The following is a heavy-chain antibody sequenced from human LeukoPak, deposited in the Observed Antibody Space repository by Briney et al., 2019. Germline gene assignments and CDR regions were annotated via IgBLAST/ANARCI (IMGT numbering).Heavy chain of an antibody. CDR2: IWYDGSNK. V-gene: IGHV3-33*06. J-gene: IGHJ4*02. Sequence: GGSLRLSCAASGFTFSSYGMHWVRQAPGKGLEWVAVIWYDGSNKYYADSVKGRFTISRDNSKNTLYLQMNSLRAEDTAVYYCAKGRSSGWDYFDYWGQGTLVTVSS. CDR3: AKGRSSGWDYFDY. D-gene: IGHD6-19*01. CDR1: GFTFSSYG.